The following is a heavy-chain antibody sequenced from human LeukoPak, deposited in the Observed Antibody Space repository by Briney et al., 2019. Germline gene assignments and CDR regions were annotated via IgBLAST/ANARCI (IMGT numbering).Heavy chain of an antibody. D-gene: IGHD2-15*01. CDR2: IYYSGST. CDR1: GGSISSYC. J-gene: IGHJ3*02. Sequence: SETLSLTCTVSGGSISSYCWSWIRQPPGKGLEWIGYIYYSGSTNYNPSLKSRVTISVDTSKNQFSLKLSSVTAADTAVYYCAREGIGGAFDIWGQRTMVTVPS. CDR3: AREGIGGAFDI. V-gene: IGHV4-59*01.